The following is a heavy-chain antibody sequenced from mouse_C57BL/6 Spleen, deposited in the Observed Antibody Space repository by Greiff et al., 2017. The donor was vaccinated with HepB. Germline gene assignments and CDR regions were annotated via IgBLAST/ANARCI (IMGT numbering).Heavy chain of an antibody. CDR2: IDPSDSYT. D-gene: IGHD2-1*01. J-gene: IGHJ2*01. V-gene: IGHV1-59*01. CDR3: ARRRIYYGNDY. Sequence: QVQLQQPGAELVRPGTSVKLSCKASGYTFTSYWMHWVKQRPGQGLEWIGVIDPSDSYTNYNQKFKGKATLTVDTSSSTAYMQLSSLTSEDSAVYYCARRRIYYGNDYWGQGTTLTVSS. CDR1: GYTFTSYW.